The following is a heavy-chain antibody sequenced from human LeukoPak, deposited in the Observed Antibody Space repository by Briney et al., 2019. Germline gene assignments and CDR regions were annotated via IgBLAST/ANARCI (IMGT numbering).Heavy chain of an antibody. Sequence: ASVKVSCKASGYTSTSYGISWVRQAPGQGLEWMGWISAYNGNTNYAQKLQGRVTMTTDTSTSTAYMELRSLRSDDTAVYYCARDLLSRYCSGGSCYSVPVSDYWGQGTLVTVSS. CDR1: GYTSTSYG. CDR3: ARDLLSRYCSGGSCYSVPVSDY. V-gene: IGHV1-18*01. D-gene: IGHD2-15*01. J-gene: IGHJ4*02. CDR2: ISAYNGNT.